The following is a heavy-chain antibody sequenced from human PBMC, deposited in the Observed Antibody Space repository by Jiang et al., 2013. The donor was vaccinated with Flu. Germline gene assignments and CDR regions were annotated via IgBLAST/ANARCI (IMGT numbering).Heavy chain of an antibody. V-gene: IGHV3-21*01. CDR3: ARGGTETYYYYGMDV. J-gene: IGHJ6*02. D-gene: IGHD1-1*01. Sequence: MNWVRPGSREGDWSGSSSISSSSSYIYYADSVKGRFTISRDNAKNSLYLQMNSLRAEDTAVYYCARGGTETYYYYGMDVWGQGTTVTVSS. CDR2: ISSSSSYI.